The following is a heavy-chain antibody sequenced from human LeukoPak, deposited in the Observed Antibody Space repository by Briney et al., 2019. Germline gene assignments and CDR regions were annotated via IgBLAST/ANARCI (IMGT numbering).Heavy chain of an antibody. Sequence: ASVKVSCKASGYTFTSYYMHWVRQAPGQGLEWMGITNPSGGSTSYAQKFQGRVTMTRDMSTSTVYMELSSLRSEDTAVYYCASVSGGSDLTYYYDSSDAFDIWGQGTMVTVSS. V-gene: IGHV1-46*01. CDR3: ASVSGGSDLTYYYDSSDAFDI. J-gene: IGHJ3*02. D-gene: IGHD3-22*01. CDR2: TNPSGGST. CDR1: GYTFTSYY.